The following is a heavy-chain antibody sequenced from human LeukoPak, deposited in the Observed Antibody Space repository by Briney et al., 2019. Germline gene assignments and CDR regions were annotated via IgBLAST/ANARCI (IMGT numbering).Heavy chain of an antibody. J-gene: IGHJ4*02. CDR3: AKEPHYYGSGSYLDH. CDR2: ISGGGSTT. V-gene: IGHV3-23*01. CDR1: GFAFTTYA. D-gene: IGHD3-10*01. Sequence: GGSLRLSCAASGFAFTTYAMSWVRQAPGKGLEWVSAISGGGSTTYFADSVKGRFTISRDNSNNTVYLRMNSLRVEDTAVYYCAKEPHYYGSGSYLDHWGQGTLVTVSS.